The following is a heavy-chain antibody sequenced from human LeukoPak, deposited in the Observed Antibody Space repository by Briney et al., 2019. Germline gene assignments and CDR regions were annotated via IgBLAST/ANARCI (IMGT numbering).Heavy chain of an antibody. V-gene: IGHV3-23*01. Sequence: PGGSLRLSCAASGFTFSIYSMSWVRQAPGKGLEWVSTISGSGGSTYYADSVKGRFTISRDNSKNTLYLQINSLRAEDTAVYYCAKSSTRQPGHFDYWGQGTLVTVSS. D-gene: IGHD1-1*01. CDR3: AKSSTRQPGHFDY. CDR1: GFTFSIYS. CDR2: ISGSGGST. J-gene: IGHJ4*02.